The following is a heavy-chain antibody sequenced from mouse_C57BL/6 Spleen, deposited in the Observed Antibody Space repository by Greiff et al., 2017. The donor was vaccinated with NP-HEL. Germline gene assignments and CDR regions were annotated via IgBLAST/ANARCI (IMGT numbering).Heavy chain of an antibody. J-gene: IGHJ2*01. CDR2: IYPGSGST. V-gene: IGHV1-55*01. Sequence: QVQLQQPGAELVKPGASVKMSCKASGYTFNSYWITWVKQRPGQGLEWIGDIYPGSGSTNYNEKFKSKATLTVYTSSSTAYMQLSSLTSEDSAVYYCARNGYWDYWGQGTTLTVSS. D-gene: IGHD2-3*01. CDR1: GYTFNSYW. CDR3: ARNGYWDY.